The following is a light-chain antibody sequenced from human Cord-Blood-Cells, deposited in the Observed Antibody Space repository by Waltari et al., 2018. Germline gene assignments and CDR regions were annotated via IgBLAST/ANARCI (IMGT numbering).Light chain of an antibody. V-gene: IGLV2-11*01. Sequence: QSALTQPRSVSGSPGQSVTISCTGTSSDVGGYNYVSWYQQHPGKAPTLMIYDVSKRPSGVPERFSGSKAGNTASLTVSGIQAGDEADYYCCAYAGSYTWVFGGGTKLTVL. CDR3: CAYAGSYTWV. CDR1: SSDVGGYNY. J-gene: IGLJ3*02. CDR2: DVS.